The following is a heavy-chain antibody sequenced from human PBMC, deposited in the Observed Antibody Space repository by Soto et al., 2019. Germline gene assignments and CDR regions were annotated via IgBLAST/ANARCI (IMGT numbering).Heavy chain of an antibody. CDR2: ISGGANNT. CDR3: AKDKKTAGVAAIVDY. V-gene: IGHV3-23*01. Sequence: EVQLLRSGGGLVQPGGSLRLSCAASGFTFSSYALSWVRQAPGKGLEWVSSISGGANNTYYAESVKGRFTISRDNAKNTLSLQMNSLRTEDTAIYYCAKDKKTAGVAAIVDYWGQGTLVTVSS. CDR1: GFTFSSYA. J-gene: IGHJ4*02. D-gene: IGHD2-15*01.